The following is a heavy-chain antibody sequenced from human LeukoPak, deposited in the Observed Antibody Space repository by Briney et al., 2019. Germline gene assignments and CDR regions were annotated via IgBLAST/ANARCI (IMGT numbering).Heavy chain of an antibody. V-gene: IGHV4-34*01. CDR3: ARASAFDP. CDR1: GGSFSGYY. J-gene: IGHJ5*02. Sequence: PSETLSLTCAVYGGSFSGYYWSWIRQPPGKGLEWIGEINHSGSTNYNPSLKSRVTISVDTSKNQFSLKLSSVTAADTAVYYCARASAFDPWGQGTLVTVSS. CDR2: INHSGST.